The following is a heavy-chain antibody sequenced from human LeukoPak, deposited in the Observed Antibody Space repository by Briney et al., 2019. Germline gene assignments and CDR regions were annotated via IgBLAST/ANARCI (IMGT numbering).Heavy chain of an antibody. CDR1: GYTFTSYG. CDR3: AREGTTRYCSSTSCKYNWSDP. Sequence: GASVKASCKASGYTFTSYGVSWVRQAPGQGLEWMGWISAYNGNTNYAQKLQGRVTMTTDTSTSTAYMELRSLRSDDTAVYYCAREGTTRYCSSTSCKYNWSDPWGQGTLVTVSS. CDR2: ISAYNGNT. J-gene: IGHJ5*02. D-gene: IGHD2-2*01. V-gene: IGHV1-18*01.